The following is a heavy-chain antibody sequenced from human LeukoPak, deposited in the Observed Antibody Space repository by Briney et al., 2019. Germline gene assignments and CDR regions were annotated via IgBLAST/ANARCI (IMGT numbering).Heavy chain of an antibody. CDR2: IHIGGST. J-gene: IGHJ3*02. D-gene: IGHD2-2*01. CDR1: GGSISSSAYH. Sequence: SETLSLACTVSGGSISSSAYHWGWIRQPPGKGLEWIGSIHIGGSTYYNPSFKSRVTISVDTSKNQFSLKLRSVTAADTAVYYCARGLWALGYCSSTSCFDAFDIWGQGTMVTVSS. CDR3: ARGLWALGYCSSTSCFDAFDI. V-gene: IGHV4-39*01.